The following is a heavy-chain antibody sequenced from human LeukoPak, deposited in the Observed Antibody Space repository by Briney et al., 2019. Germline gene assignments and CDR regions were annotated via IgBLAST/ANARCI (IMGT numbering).Heavy chain of an antibody. V-gene: IGHV1-69*01. J-gene: IGHJ5*02. CDR1: GGTFSSYA. CDR2: IIPIFGTA. Sequence: GASVKVSCKASGGTFSSYAISRVRQAPGQRLEWMGGIIPIFGTANYAQKFQGRVTITADESTSTAYMELSSLRSEDTAVYYCARDRRFGELYDPWGQGTLVTVSS. CDR3: ARDRRFGELYDP. D-gene: IGHD3-10*01.